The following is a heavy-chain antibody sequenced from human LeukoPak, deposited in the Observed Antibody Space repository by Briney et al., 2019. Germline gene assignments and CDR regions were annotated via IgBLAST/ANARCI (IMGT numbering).Heavy chain of an antibody. J-gene: IGHJ4*02. V-gene: IGHV4-30-4*01. CDR3: ARAGSCSGGSCYSSHFFDY. CDR2: IYYSGST. Sequence: PSETLSLTCTVSGGSISSGDYYWSWIRQPPGKGLEWIGYIYYSGSTYYNPSLKSRVTISVDTSKNQFSLKLSSVTAADTAVYYCARAGSCSGGSCYSSHFFDYWGQGTLSPSPQ. D-gene: IGHD2-15*01. CDR1: GGSISSGDYY.